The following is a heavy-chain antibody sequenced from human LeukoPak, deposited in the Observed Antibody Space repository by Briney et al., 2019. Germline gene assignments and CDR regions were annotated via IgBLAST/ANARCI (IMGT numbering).Heavy chain of an antibody. D-gene: IGHD6-13*01. CDR2: ITSGENT. CDR3: AKRLSSSSTWYYFDY. Sequence: GGSLRLSCAASGFTFSNYAMNWVRQAPGKGLEWVSTITSGENTYYADSVKGRFTISRDNSKNTLYLQMNSLRAEDTAVYYCAKRLSSSSTWYYFDYWGQGTLVTVSS. CDR1: GFTFSNYA. V-gene: IGHV3-23*01. J-gene: IGHJ4*02.